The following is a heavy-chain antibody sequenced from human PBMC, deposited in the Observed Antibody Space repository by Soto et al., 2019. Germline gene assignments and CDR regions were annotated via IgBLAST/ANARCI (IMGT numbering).Heavy chain of an antibody. D-gene: IGHD4-17*01. CDR2: ISYDGSNK. CDR1: GFTFSSYG. CDR3: AKVYGDYYYYYYGMDV. Sequence: QVQLVESGGGVVQPGRSLRLSCAASGFTFSSYGVHWVRQAPGKGLEWVAVISYDGSNKYYADSVKGRFTISRDNSKNTLYLQMNSLRAEDTAVYYCAKVYGDYYYYYYGMDVWGQGTTVTVSS. J-gene: IGHJ6*02. V-gene: IGHV3-30*18.